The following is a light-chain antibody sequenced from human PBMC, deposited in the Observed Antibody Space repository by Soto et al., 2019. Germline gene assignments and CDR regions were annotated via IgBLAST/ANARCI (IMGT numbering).Light chain of an antibody. CDR3: SAYTGRSTLG. CDR1: MGDVGAYNL. CDR2: EVR. V-gene: IGLV2-14*01. Sequence: QSVLTQPASVSGSAGQSITISCSGTMGDVGAYNLVSWYQQHPGTAPKLIIYEVRNRPSGISSRFSGSRSGNTASLTISGRQHEDEGDYYGSAYTGRSTLGFGGGTKLTV. J-gene: IGLJ3*02.